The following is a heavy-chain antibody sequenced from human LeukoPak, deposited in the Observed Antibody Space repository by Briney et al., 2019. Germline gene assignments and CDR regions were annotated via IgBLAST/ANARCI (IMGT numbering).Heavy chain of an antibody. Sequence: SETLSLTCAVYGGSFSGYYWSWIRQPPGKGLEWIGEINHSGSTNYNPSLKSRVTISVDTSKNQFSLKLSSVTAADTAVYYCARSRRPRLLYGDYAWYFDLWGRGTLVTVSS. CDR3: ARSRRPRLLYGDYAWYFDL. J-gene: IGHJ2*01. D-gene: IGHD4-17*01. CDR2: INHSGST. CDR1: GGSFSGYY. V-gene: IGHV4-34*01.